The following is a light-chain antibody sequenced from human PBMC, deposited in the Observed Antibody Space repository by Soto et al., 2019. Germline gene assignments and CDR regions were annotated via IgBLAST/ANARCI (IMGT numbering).Light chain of an antibody. Sequence: DIVMTQSPDSLAVSQGERATVSCKSSQSVLYSSNNKNYLAWYQQKPGQPPKLLIYWASTRESGVPDRFSGSGSGTDFTLTISSLQTEDVAVYYCQQYFNTPYTFGPGTKLEIK. CDR1: QSVLYSSNNKNY. J-gene: IGKJ2*01. CDR2: WAS. CDR3: QQYFNTPYT. V-gene: IGKV4-1*01.